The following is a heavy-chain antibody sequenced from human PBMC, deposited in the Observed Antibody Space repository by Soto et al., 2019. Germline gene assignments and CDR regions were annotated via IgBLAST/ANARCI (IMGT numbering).Heavy chain of an antibody. Sequence: GGSLRLSCAASGFTFSSYAMTWVRQAPGRGLEWVSTISGSGGTTYYADSVKGRFTISRDNSKNTLYLQMNSLSAEDTAVYYCANDAKIPDWGQGTLVTVSS. J-gene: IGHJ4*02. V-gene: IGHV3-23*01. CDR1: GFTFSSYA. CDR3: ANDAKIPD. D-gene: IGHD2-15*01. CDR2: ISGSGGTT.